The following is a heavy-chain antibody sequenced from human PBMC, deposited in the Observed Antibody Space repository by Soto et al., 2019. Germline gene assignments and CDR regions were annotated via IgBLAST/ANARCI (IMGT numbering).Heavy chain of an antibody. CDR1: GFTFTSYG. Sequence: GGSLRLSCEASGFTFTSYGMHWVRQAPGKGLEWVAVISSDGRNKYYSDSVKGRFTISRDVSKNTVYLHMDSLSAEDTAVYYCAKEGDFYDIPTGYFCSKAYFDHWGQGTLVTVSS. CDR2: ISSDGRNK. CDR3: AKEGDFYDIPTGYFCSKAYFDH. V-gene: IGHV3-30*18. D-gene: IGHD3-3*01. J-gene: IGHJ4*02.